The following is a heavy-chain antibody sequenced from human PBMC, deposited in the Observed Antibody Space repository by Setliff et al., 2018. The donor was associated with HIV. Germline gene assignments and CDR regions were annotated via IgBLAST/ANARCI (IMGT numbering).Heavy chain of an antibody. CDR1: GNSFNGDF. CDR2: IKLSSGGT. J-gene: IGHJ6*02. Sequence: ASVKVSCKAPGNSFNGDFLNWVRQAPGQGLEWMGNIKLSSGGTKFAQKFLGRVTMTRDTSTNTAFMELSGLTSDDSAVYYCARYLVVVPVAVGGLDVWGQGTTVTVSS. D-gene: IGHD2-2*01. CDR3: ARYLVVVPVAVGGLDV. V-gene: IGHV1-2*02.